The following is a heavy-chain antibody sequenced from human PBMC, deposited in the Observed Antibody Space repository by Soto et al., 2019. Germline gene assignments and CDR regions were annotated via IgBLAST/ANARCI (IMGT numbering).Heavy chain of an antibody. J-gene: IGHJ4*02. CDR2: INSDGSRT. D-gene: IGHD6-19*01. Sequence: GDSLKISCVPSGFTFRSYWMHWIRQAPGKGLVRVSRINSDGSRTSYAEYVKGRCTISRDNDKNTVYQQMNRLKAEDTAVYYCAVAVAGPTAIGYWGQGTLVTVSS. CDR3: AVAVAGPTAIGY. V-gene: IGHV3-74*01. CDR1: GFTFRSYW.